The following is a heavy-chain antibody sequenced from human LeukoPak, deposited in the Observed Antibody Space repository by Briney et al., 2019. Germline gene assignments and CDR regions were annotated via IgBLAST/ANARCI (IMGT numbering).Heavy chain of an antibody. J-gene: IGHJ4*02. CDR3: AKDIMATIISGYFDY. CDR2: IRYDGSNK. CDR1: GFTFSSYG. Sequence: GGSLRLSCAASGFTFSSYGMHWVRQAPGKGLEWVAFIRYDGSNKYYADSVKGRFTISRDNSKNTLYLQMNSLRAEDTAVYYCAKDIMATIISGYFDYWGQGTLVTVSS. D-gene: IGHD5-24*01. V-gene: IGHV3-30*02.